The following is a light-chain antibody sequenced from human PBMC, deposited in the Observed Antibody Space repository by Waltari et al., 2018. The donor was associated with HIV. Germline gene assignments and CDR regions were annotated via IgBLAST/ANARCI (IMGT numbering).Light chain of an antibody. CDR3: SAWDASLGAWM. CDR1: TSNIGTNN. J-gene: IGLJ3*02. Sequence: QSVLTQPPSASGTPGPRIIISCSGSTSNIGTNNINWYQQLPGTTPRLPMHSNIQAPSGVPWRFSGSRSGTSASLAISGLQSEDEADYYCSAWDASLGAWMFGGGTKLTVL. CDR2: SNI. V-gene: IGLV1-44*01.